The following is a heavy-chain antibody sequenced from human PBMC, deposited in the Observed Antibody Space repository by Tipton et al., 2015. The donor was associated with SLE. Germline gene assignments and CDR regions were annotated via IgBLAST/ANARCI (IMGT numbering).Heavy chain of an antibody. V-gene: IGHV4-39*07. CDR3: ARWGRLPFDY. Sequence: TLSLTCTVSGGSISSSSYYWGWIRQPPGKGLEWIGSIYYSGSTNYNPSLKSRVTISVDTSKNQFSLKLSSVTAADTAVYYCARWGRLPFDYWGQGTLVTVSS. D-gene: IGHD7-27*01. CDR1: GGSISSSSYY. CDR2: IYYSGST. J-gene: IGHJ4*02.